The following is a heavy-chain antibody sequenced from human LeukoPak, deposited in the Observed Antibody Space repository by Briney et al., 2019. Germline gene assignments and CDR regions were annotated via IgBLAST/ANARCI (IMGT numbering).Heavy chain of an antibody. CDR2: ISYDGSNK. J-gene: IGHJ6*02. CDR3: AKADLSAIFGVVTPSLDYYCGMDV. Sequence: GGSLRLSCAASGFXFSSYGIHWVRQAPGKGLEWVAVISYDGSNKYYADSVKGRFTISRDNSKNTLYLQMNSLRAEDTAVYYCAKADLSAIFGVVTPSLDYYCGMDVWGQGTTVTVSS. D-gene: IGHD3-3*01. V-gene: IGHV3-30*18. CDR1: GFXFSSYG.